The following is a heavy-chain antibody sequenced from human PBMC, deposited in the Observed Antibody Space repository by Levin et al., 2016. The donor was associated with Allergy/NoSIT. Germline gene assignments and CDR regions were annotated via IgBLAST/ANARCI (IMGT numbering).Heavy chain of an antibody. Sequence: VRQAPGKGLEWVANIKQDGSEKYYVDSVKGRFTISRDNAKNSLYLQMNSLRAEDTAVYYCAREDTYYYYGMDVWGQGTTVTVSS. J-gene: IGHJ6*02. CDR3: AREDTYYYYGMDV. V-gene: IGHV3-7*01. CDR2: IKQDGSEK.